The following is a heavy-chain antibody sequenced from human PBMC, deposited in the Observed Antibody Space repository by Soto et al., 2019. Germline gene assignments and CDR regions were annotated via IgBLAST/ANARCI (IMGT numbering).Heavy chain of an antibody. CDR1: GYTFTSYY. D-gene: IGHD2-21*02. CDR2: INPSGGST. V-gene: IGHV1-46*01. J-gene: IGHJ4*02. CDR3: ARSALASCGGDCYSLGY. Sequence: TSVKVSCKASGYTFTSYYMHWVRQAPGQGLEWMGIINPSGGSTSYAQKFQGRVTMTRDTSTSTVYMELSSLRSEDTAVYYCARSALASCGGDCYSLGYWGQGTLVTVSS.